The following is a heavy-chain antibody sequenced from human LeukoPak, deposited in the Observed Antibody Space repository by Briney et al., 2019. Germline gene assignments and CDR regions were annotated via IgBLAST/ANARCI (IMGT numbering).Heavy chain of an antibody. CDR1: GGSISSSGYY. Sequence: SETLSLTCTVSGGSISSSGYYWGWIRQPPGEGLEWMASIYYSGSTYYNPSLKSRVTISVDTSKNQLSLKLSSLTAADTAVYYCARHEYSGSYYGLSWFDPWGQGTLVTVSS. V-gene: IGHV4-39*01. CDR2: IYYSGST. J-gene: IGHJ5*02. D-gene: IGHD1-26*01. CDR3: ARHEYSGSYYGLSWFDP.